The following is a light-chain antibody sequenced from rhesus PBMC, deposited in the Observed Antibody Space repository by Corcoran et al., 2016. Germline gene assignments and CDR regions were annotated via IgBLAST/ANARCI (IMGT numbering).Light chain of an antibody. V-gene: IGKV7-13*02. J-gene: IGKJ2*01. CDR1: ETVSFFGINL. CDR2: QAT. CDR3: LQSKNSPYS. Sequence: DIVLTQSPASLAVSPGQRATITCRASETVSFFGINLIHWYQHKPGQPPKLLIYQATNKNAGVPARFSGSGSGTDFTLTINPVEADDAAGYYCLQSKNSPYSFGQGTKVEIK.